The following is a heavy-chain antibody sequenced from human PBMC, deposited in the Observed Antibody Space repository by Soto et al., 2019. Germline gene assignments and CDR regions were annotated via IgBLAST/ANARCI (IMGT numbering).Heavy chain of an antibody. Sequence: QVQLVQSGAEVKKPGSSVKVSCKASGGTFSSYAISWVRQAPGQGLEWMGGIIPIFGTANYAQKFQGIVKITADESTSTAYMELSSLRSEDTAVYYCLTYRSSWSTFGYYFDYWGQGTLVTVSS. J-gene: IGHJ4*02. D-gene: IGHD6-13*01. CDR2: IIPIFGTA. CDR1: GGTFSSYA. V-gene: IGHV1-69*01. CDR3: LTYRSSWSTFGYYFDY.